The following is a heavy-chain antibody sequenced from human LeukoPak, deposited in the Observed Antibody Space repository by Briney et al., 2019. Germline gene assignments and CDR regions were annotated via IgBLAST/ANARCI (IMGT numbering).Heavy chain of an antibody. J-gene: IGHJ2*01. V-gene: IGHV4-34*01. Sequence: PSETLSLTCAVYGGSFSGYYWSWIRQPPGKGLEWIGKINHSGSTNYNPSLKSRVTISVDTSKNQFSLKLSSVTAADTAVYYCARDLSIEWLTGDYWYFDLWGRGTLVTVSS. CDR3: ARDLSIEWLTGDYWYFDL. CDR2: INHSGST. D-gene: IGHD3-3*02. CDR1: GGSFSGYY.